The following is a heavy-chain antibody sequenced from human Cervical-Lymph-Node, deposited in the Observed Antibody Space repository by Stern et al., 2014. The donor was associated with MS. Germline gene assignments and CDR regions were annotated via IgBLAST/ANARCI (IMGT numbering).Heavy chain of an antibody. CDR2: ILSNDAK. CDR1: GFSLSHVRMG. D-gene: IGHD6-13*01. CDR3: ARMMQHLAGDAFDI. J-gene: IGHJ3*02. Sequence: QVTLRESGPVLVKPTETLTLTCTVSGFSLSHVRMGVSWIRQPPGKALEWLAHILSNDAKSYTTSLKGRLPISQGISKSQVILTMTHMDPADTATYYCARMMQHLAGDAFDIWGQGTMVSVSS. V-gene: IGHV2-26*01.